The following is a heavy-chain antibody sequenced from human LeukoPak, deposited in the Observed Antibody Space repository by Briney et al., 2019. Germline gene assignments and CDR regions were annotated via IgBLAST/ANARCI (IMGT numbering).Heavy chain of an antibody. Sequence: QPGGSLRLSCAASVFTFSNYAMNWVRQAPGKGLEWVSIIGIYGVTTFHADSVKGRFTISRDNSKNTLYLQMNSLRAEDTAVYYCAREDRITIDAFDIWGQGTMVTVSS. CDR1: VFTFSNYA. CDR3: AREDRITIDAFDI. V-gene: IGHV3-23*01. CDR2: IGIYGVTT. D-gene: IGHD3-10*01. J-gene: IGHJ3*02.